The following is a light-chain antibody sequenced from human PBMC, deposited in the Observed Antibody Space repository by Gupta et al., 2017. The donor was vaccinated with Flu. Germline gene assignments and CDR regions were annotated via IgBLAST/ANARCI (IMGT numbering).Light chain of an antibody. CDR2: RTS. CDR1: QNITTW. CDR3: QHDNFYPKT. J-gene: IGKJ3*01. Sequence: DIRMTQSPSALSASVGDRVTITCRASQNITTWLAWYQQKPRKAPKLLIFRTSNLENGVSTRFSGSGSGTEFTLTISSLQPDDFSTSYCQHDNFYPKTFGHGTIVEIK. V-gene: IGKV1-5*03.